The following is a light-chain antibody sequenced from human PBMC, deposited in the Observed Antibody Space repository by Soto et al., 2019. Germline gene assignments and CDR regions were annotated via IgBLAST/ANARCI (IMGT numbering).Light chain of an antibody. V-gene: IGLV2-8*01. CDR3: SSSARSIPYL. J-gene: IGLJ1*01. CDR2: EVS. CDR1: SSDVGGYNY. Sequence: QSVLTQPPSASGSPGQSVTISCTGTSSDVGGYNYVSWYQQHPGKAPKLMIYEVSQRPSGVPDRFSGSKSGNTASLTVSGPQAEYEAYYYRSSSARSIPYLYGTG.